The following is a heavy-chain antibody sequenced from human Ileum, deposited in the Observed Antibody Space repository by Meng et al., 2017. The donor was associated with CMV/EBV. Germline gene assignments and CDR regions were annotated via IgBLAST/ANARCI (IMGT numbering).Heavy chain of an antibody. V-gene: IGHV4-30-4*01. CDR2: IHDSGGT. D-gene: IGHD6-6*01. Sequence: PGLVNLHHTRPLTYPVTGDSIGSGHYYWSGIRQTPGKGLEWIGHIHDSGGTYNNPSLQSRVTISIDTSKNQFSLKLSSVTAADTAVYYCARVWGIAVRPLDYWGQGTLVTVSS. CDR3: ARVWGIAVRPLDY. CDR1: GDSIGSGHYY. J-gene: IGHJ4*02.